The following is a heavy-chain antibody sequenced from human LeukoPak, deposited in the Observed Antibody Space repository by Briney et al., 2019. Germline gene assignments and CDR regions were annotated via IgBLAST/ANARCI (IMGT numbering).Heavy chain of an antibody. CDR2: ISYDGSNK. Sequence: GGSLRLSCAASGFTFSSYGMHWVRQAPGKGLEWVAVISYDGSNKYYADSVKGRFTISRDNSKNALYLQMNSLRAEDTAVYYCAKVGIAVGPYYYYGMDVWGQGTTVTVSS. D-gene: IGHD6-19*01. CDR3: AKVGIAVGPYYYYGMDV. J-gene: IGHJ6*02. V-gene: IGHV3-30*18. CDR1: GFTFSSYG.